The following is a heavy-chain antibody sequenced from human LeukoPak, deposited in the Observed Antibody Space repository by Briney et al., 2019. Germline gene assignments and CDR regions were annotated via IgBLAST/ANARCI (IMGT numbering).Heavy chain of an antibody. D-gene: IGHD5-12*01. CDR3: APTGRVVATIREYYFDY. V-gene: IGHV1-2*02. Sequence: ASVQVSCKASGYTFTGYYMHWLRQAPGQGLEWMGWINPNSGATNSAQKFQGRVTMTRDTSISTAYMELSRLRSDDTAVYYCAPTGRVVATIREYYFDYWGQGTLVTVSS. CDR2: INPNSGAT. CDR1: GYTFTGYY. J-gene: IGHJ4*02.